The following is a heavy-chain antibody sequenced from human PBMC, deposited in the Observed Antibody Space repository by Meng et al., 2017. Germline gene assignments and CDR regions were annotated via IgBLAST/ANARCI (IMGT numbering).Heavy chain of an antibody. V-gene: IGHV4-4*02. CDR3: ARVVAATKLFHDY. J-gene: IGHJ4*02. Sequence: QERLEEWGQGLGTSAGTPSLICAVAGDSSSSRNWWSWVRQPPGKGLEWIGEIYHSGSTNYNPSLKSRVTISVDKSKNQFSLKLSSVTAADTAVYYCARVVAATKLFHDYWGQGTLVTVSS. CDR1: GDSSSSRNW. D-gene: IGHD2-15*01. CDR2: IYHSGST.